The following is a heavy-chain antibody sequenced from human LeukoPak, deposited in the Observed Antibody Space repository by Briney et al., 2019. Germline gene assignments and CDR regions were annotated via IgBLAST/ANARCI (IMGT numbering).Heavy chain of an antibody. J-gene: IGHJ5*02. Sequence: SETLSLTCTVSGGSISSYYWSWIRQPAGKGLEWIGRMYTSGSTNYNPSLKSRATMSVDTSKNQFSLKLSSVTAADTAVYYCAENQRRIFGVVSLDPWGQGTLVTVSS. CDR3: AENQRRIFGVVSLDP. D-gene: IGHD3-3*01. CDR1: GGSISSYY. V-gene: IGHV4-4*07. CDR2: MYTSGST.